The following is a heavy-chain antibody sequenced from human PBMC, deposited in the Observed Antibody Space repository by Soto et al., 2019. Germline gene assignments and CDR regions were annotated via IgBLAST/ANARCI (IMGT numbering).Heavy chain of an antibody. V-gene: IGHV1-2*02. CDR3: ARALRYCSGGSCYTNWFDA. CDR2: INPNSGGT. J-gene: IGHJ5*02. Sequence: ASVKVSCKASGYTFTGYYMPWVRPAPGQGLEWMGWINPNSGGTNSAQKFQGRVTMTRDTSISTAYMERSRLRSDDTAVYYCARALRYCSGGSCYTNWFDAWGQGTLVSVSS. CDR1: GYTFTGYY. D-gene: IGHD2-15*01.